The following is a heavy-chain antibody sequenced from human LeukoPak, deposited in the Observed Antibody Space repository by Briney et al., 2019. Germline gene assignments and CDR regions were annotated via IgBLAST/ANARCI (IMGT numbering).Heavy chain of an antibody. Sequence: GGSLRLSCAASGFTFSSYSMNWVRQAPGKGLEWVSSISSSSSYIYYADSVKGRFTISRDNAKNSLYLQMNSLRAEDTAVYYCARVPCTSSSCVNWFDPWGQGTLVTVSS. D-gene: IGHD2-2*01. CDR3: ARVPCTSSSCVNWFDP. CDR2: ISSSSSYI. V-gene: IGHV3-21*01. CDR1: GFTFSSYS. J-gene: IGHJ5*02.